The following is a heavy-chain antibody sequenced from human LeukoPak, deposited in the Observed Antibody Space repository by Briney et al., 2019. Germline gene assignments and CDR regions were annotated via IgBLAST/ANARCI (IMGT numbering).Heavy chain of an antibody. Sequence: GGSLRLSCVASGFTFSTFAMNWVRQAPGKGLERVSTISETGRSTYYADSVKGQFTISRDNSKNTLYLQMNSLRAEDTAVYYCAKDRGYSYGISEYWGQGTHVTVSS. CDR3: AKDRGYSYGISEY. CDR2: ISETGRST. J-gene: IGHJ4*02. CDR1: GFTFSTFA. V-gene: IGHV3-23*01. D-gene: IGHD5-18*01.